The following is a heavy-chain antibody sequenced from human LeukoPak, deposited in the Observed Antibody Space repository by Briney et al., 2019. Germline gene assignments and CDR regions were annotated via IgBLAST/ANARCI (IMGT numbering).Heavy chain of an antibody. D-gene: IGHD6-6*01. CDR3: ARGPNSNWSGLDF. CDR2: ISPTGSTT. Sequence: GVLRLPCTASGFSFSGHWMHWARQLPGKGLVWVSRISPTGSTTSYADSVKGRFTVSRDNAKNTLYLQVNNLRAEDTAVYYCARGPNSNWSGLDFWGQGTLLTVSS. J-gene: IGHJ4*02. CDR1: GFSFSGHW. V-gene: IGHV3-74*01.